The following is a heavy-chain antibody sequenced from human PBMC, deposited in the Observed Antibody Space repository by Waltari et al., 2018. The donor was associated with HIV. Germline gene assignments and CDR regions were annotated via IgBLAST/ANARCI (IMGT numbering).Heavy chain of an antibody. CDR1: GFTFSGYW. CDR3: ASLYNYVWGSPPPFDY. V-gene: IGHV3-74*01. D-gene: IGHD3-16*01. Sequence: EVQLVESGGGLVQPGGSLRLSCAASGFTFSGYWMHWVRQAPGKGLVWVSRINIDGSSTNYADSVKGRFTISRDNAKNTVYLQMNSLRAEDTALYYCASLYNYVWGSPPPFDYWGQGTLVTVSS. CDR2: INIDGSST. J-gene: IGHJ4*02.